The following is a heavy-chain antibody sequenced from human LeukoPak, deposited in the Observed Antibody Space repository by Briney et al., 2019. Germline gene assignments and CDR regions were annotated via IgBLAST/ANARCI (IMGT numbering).Heavy chain of an antibody. Sequence: ASVKVSCKASGYTFSGYYMHWVRQAPGQGLEWVGWINPNSGGTNYAQKFQGRVTMTRDMSTSTVYMELSSLRSEDTAVYYCARDDCTIGVCYTVWGRGTLVTVSS. CDR2: INPNSGGT. J-gene: IGHJ4*02. CDR1: GYTFSGYY. V-gene: IGHV1-2*02. D-gene: IGHD2-8*01. CDR3: ARDDCTIGVCYTV.